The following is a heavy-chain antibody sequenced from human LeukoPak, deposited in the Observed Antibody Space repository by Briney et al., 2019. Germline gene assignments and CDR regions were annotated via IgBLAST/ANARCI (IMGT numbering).Heavy chain of an antibody. J-gene: IGHJ1*01. CDR1: GASISGSGYY. V-gene: IGHV4-39*07. CDR3: ARVVQSTDSSGFYLPEYFQH. CDR2: IYHSGST. D-gene: IGHD3-22*01. Sequence: SETLSLTCTVSGASISGSGYYWGWIRQPPGKGLEWIGSIYHSGSTYYNPSLKSRVTISVDTSKNQFSLKLSSVTAADTAVYYCARVVQSTDSSGFYLPEYFQHWGQGTLVTVSS.